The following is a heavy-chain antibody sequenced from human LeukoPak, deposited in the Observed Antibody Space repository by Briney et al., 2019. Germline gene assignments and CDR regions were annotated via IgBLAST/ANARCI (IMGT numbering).Heavy chain of an antibody. J-gene: IGHJ4*02. Sequence: GGSLRLSCAASGFTVSSNYMSWVRQAPGKGLEWVSVIYRGGSTYYPDSVKGRFTISRDHSKKPPYLQIKGMRAEEPAGFYCARGLFGLGEFYFDYWGQGPLVTVSS. CDR3: ARGLFGLGEFYFDY. D-gene: IGHD3-16*01. CDR1: GFTVSSNY. V-gene: IGHV3-53*01. CDR2: IYRGGST.